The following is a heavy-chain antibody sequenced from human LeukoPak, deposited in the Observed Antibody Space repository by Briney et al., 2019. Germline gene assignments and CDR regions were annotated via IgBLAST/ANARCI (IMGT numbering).Heavy chain of an antibody. V-gene: IGHV4-59*12. D-gene: IGHD1-26*01. CDR1: GGSISSYY. CDR3: AGGSRGAFDY. Sequence: TTSETLSLTCTVSGGSISSYYWSWIRQPPGKGLEWIGYIYYSGSTNYNPSLKSRVTISVDTSKNQFSLRLSSVTAADTAVYYCAGGSRGAFDYWGQGTLVTVSS. CDR2: IYYSGST. J-gene: IGHJ4*02.